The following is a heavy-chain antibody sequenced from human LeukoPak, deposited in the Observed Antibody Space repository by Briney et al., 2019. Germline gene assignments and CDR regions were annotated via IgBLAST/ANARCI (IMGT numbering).Heavy chain of an antibody. Sequence: GGSLRLSCAASGFTFSTYSMNWVRQAPGKGLEWVSGIRSSGDSTYYADSVKGRFTISRDNSRNTLYLQMNSLCAEDTAVYYCAKEVRESAWFYFDYWGQGTLATVSS. CDR1: GFTFSTYS. J-gene: IGHJ4*02. CDR2: IRSSGDST. V-gene: IGHV3-23*01. CDR3: AKEVRESAWFYFDY. D-gene: IGHD3-10*01.